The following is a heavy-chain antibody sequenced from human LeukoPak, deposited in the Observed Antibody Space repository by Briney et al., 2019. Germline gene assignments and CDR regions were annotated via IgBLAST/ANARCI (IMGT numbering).Heavy chain of an antibody. CDR3: ARQLGYCSSTSCLYAMDV. CDR1: GYSFTSSW. CDR2: IYPDDSDT. D-gene: IGHD2-2*01. J-gene: IGHJ6*02. V-gene: IGHV5-51*01. Sequence: GESLKISCKASGYSFTSSWIGWMRQMPGKGLEWMGIIYPDDSDTRYSPSFQGQVTMSADKSVTTAYLQWSSLKASDTAMYYCARQLGYCSSTSCLYAMDVWGQGTTVTVSS.